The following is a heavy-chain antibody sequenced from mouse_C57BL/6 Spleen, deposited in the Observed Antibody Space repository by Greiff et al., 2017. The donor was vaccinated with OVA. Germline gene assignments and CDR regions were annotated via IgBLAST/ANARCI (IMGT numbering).Heavy chain of an antibody. CDR1: GYAFTNYL. Sequence: VQLQQSGAELVRPGTSVKVPCKASGYAFTNYLIEWVKQRPGQGLEWIGVINPGSGGTKYNEQFKGKATLTADKSSSTAYMQLSSLTSEDSAVYFCAKRPFDYWGQGTTLTVSS. CDR2: INPGSGGT. CDR3: AKRPFDY. V-gene: IGHV1-54*01. J-gene: IGHJ2*01.